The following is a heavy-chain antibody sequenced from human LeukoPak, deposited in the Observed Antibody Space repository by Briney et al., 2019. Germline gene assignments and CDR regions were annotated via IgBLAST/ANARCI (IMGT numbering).Heavy chain of an antibody. Sequence: PGGSLRLSCAAAGFTFSNYAMTWVRQAPGRGLEWVSSISGSGGSTYYADSVKGRFTISRDNSKNTLYLQMNSLRAEDTAVYYCARSGYSSSWYRGYYFDYWGQGTLVTVSS. V-gene: IGHV3-23*01. D-gene: IGHD6-13*01. CDR1: GFTFSNYA. CDR3: ARSGYSSSWYRGYYFDY. CDR2: ISGSGGST. J-gene: IGHJ4*02.